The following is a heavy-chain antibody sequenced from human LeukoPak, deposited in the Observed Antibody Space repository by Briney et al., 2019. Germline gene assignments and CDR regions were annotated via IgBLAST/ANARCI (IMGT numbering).Heavy chain of an antibody. J-gene: IGHJ4*02. CDR1: GYTFTDYY. V-gene: IGHV1-2*02. CDR3: AREKGNTVITFFDN. Sequence: ASVKVSCKASGYTFTDYYMHWVRQAPGQGLEWMGWINPNSGATNYVQKFEGRVTMTRDTSISTAYMELSRLRSDDTAVYYCAREKGNTVITFFDNWGQGTLVTVSS. D-gene: IGHD3-16*01. CDR2: INPNSGAT.